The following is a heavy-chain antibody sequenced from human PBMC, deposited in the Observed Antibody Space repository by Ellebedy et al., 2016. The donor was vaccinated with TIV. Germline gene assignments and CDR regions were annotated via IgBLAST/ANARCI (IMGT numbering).Heavy chain of an antibody. D-gene: IGHD1-26*01. J-gene: IGHJ4*02. CDR1: GFTFSNYG. CDR2: IDSSATHK. CDR3: ARGGAGFDSMNRELSFDS. Sequence: GESLKISXVASGFTFSNYGFTWVRQAPGKGLEWVSHIDSSATHKTYGDSVKGRVSVSRDNAKNSVYLEMNSLRDEDTAVYYCARGGAGFDSMNRELSFDSWGQGTLVTVSS. V-gene: IGHV3-11*06.